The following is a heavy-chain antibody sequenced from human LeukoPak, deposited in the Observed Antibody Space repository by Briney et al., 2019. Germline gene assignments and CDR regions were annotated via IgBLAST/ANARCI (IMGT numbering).Heavy chain of an antibody. J-gene: IGHJ4*02. V-gene: IGHV5-51*01. CDR3: ARQYCSGGSCYPNYFDY. Sequence: GESLKISCKGSGDTFTNHWIGWVRQMPGEGLEWMGIIYPGDSDTKCSPSFQGHVTISVDKSISTAYLQWSSLKASDTAMYYCARQYCSGGSCYPNYFDYWGQGTLVTVSS. CDR1: GDTFTNHW. CDR2: IYPGDSDT. D-gene: IGHD2-15*01.